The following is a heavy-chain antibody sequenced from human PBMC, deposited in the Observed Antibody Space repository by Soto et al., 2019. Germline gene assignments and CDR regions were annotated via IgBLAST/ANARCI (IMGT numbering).Heavy chain of an antibody. CDR3: ARDLVEQQLVRGHYYYYGMDV. CDR2: IGTAGDT. D-gene: IGHD6-13*01. Sequence: GGSLRLSCAASGFTFSSYDMHWVRQATGKGLEWVSAIGTAGDTYYPGSVKGRFTISRENAKNSLYLQMNSLRAEDTAVYYCARDLVEQQLVRGHYYYYGMDVWGQGTTVTVSS. J-gene: IGHJ6*02. CDR1: GFTFSSYD. V-gene: IGHV3-13*01.